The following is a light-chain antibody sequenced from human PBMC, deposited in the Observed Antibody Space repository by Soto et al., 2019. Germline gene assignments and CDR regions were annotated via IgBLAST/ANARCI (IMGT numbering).Light chain of an antibody. Sequence: EIVMTQSPATLSVSPGERATLSCRASQTVSSKLAWYQLKPGQAPRLLIYGASTRATDIPARFSGSGSGTDFALTIGSLQSEDFAFYYCQQYKNWPPAFGQGTTVE. CDR2: GAS. CDR3: QQYKNWPPA. J-gene: IGKJ1*01. V-gene: IGKV3-15*01. CDR1: QTVSSK.